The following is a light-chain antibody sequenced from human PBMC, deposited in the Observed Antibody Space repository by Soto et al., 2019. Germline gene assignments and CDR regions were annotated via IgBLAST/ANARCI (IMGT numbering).Light chain of an antibody. CDR3: SSYGGSNNFGV. CDR1: SSDVGAYNY. CDR2: EVS. Sequence: QSALTQPPSASGSPGQSVTISCTGTSSDVGAYNYVSRHQQHPGKVPKLIMYEVSKRPSGVPDRFSGSKSGNTASLTVSGLQAEDEADYYCSSYGGSNNFGVFGTGTKVTVL. J-gene: IGLJ1*01. V-gene: IGLV2-8*01.